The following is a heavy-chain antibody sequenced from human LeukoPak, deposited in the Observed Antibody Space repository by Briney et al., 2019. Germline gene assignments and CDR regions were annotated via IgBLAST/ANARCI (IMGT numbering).Heavy chain of an antibody. V-gene: IGHV3-13*01. CDR2: IGTAGDT. CDR3: ARERYCSSTSCPFDY. J-gene: IGHJ4*02. Sequence: PGGSLRLSCAASGFTFSSYDMHWVRQATGKGLEWVSAIGTAGDTYYPGSVKGRFTISRENAKNSLYLQMNSLRAGDTAVYYCARERYCSSTSCPFDYWGQGTLVTVSS. D-gene: IGHD2-2*01. CDR1: GFTFSSYD.